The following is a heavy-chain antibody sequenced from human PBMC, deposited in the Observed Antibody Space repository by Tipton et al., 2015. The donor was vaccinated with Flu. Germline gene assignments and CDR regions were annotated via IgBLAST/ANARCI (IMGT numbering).Heavy chain of an antibody. Sequence: SLRLSCAASGFTFGSYAMHWVRQAPGKGLEWVAVISYDGSNKYYADSVKGRFTISRDNSKNTLYLQMNSLRAEDTAVYYCARDPSNYDSSGYYFGYWGQGTLVTVSS. CDR2: ISYDGSNK. CDR1: GFTFGSYA. V-gene: IGHV3-30*04. D-gene: IGHD3-22*01. CDR3: ARDPSNYDSSGYYFGY. J-gene: IGHJ4*02.